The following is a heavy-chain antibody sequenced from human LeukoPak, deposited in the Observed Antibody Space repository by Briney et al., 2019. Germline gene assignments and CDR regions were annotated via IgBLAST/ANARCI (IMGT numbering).Heavy chain of an antibody. CDR2: ISNTNSTT. CDR1: GFTFSAYD. CDR3: ARAFDY. J-gene: IGHJ4*02. Sequence: GGSLRLSCAASGFTFSAYDLNWVRQAPGKGLEWIAHISNTNSTTYYADSVKGRFTISRDSAKNSLYLQMNSLRAEDTAVYYCARAFDYWGQGALVPVSS. V-gene: IGHV3-48*01.